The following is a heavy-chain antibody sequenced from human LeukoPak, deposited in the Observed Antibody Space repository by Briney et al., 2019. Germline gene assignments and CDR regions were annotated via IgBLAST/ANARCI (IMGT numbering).Heavy chain of an antibody. J-gene: IGHJ4*02. D-gene: IGHD3-10*01. CDR2: TYYRSKWYN. CDR3: ARDRITMVRGVIITYSDFDY. Sequence: SQTLSLTCAISGDSVSSNSAAWNWIRQSPSRGLEWLGRTYYRSKWYNDYAVSVKSRITINPDTSKNQFSLQLNSVTPEDTAVYYCARDRITMVRGVIITYSDFDYWGQGTLVTVSS. V-gene: IGHV6-1*01. CDR1: GDSVSSNSAA.